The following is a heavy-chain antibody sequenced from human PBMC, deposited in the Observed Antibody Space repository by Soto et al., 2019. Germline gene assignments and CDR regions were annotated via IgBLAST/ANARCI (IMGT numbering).Heavy chain of an antibody. CDR2: IYHSGST. Sequence: SETLSLTCAVSGGSISSGGYSWSWIRQPPGKGLEWIGYIYHSGSTYYNPSLKSRVTISVDTSKNRFSLKLSSVTAADTAVYYCARHGQLYNSGWYLKWFDPWGQGTLVTVSS. D-gene: IGHD6-19*01. CDR1: GGSISSGGYS. J-gene: IGHJ5*02. V-gene: IGHV4-30-2*03. CDR3: ARHGQLYNSGWYLKWFDP.